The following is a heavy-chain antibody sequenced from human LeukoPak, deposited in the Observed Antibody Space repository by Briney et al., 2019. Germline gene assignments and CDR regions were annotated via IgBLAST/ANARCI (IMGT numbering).Heavy chain of an antibody. Sequence: EASVKVPCKASGYTFTSYDINWVRQATGQGLEWMGWMNPNSGNTGYAQKFQGRVTITGHTSISTAYMELSSLRSEDTAVYYCARGPTWTGNYYYFDYWGQGTLVTVSS. J-gene: IGHJ4*02. D-gene: IGHD3/OR15-3a*01. CDR3: ARGPTWTGNYYYFDY. CDR1: GYTFTSYD. V-gene: IGHV1-8*03. CDR2: MNPNSGNT.